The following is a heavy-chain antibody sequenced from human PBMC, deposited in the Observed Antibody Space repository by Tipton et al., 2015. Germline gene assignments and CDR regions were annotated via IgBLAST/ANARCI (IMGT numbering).Heavy chain of an antibody. CDR3: ACQDYDSLTRDYQTVDY. J-gene: IGHJ4*02. Sequence: TLSLTCSVSGDSMSRYSWHWVRQSPGKGLEWIGYIQYSGSTNYNPSLKSRVTISVDTSKTQFSLKMSSVTASDTAVYYCACQDYDSLTRDYQTVDYWGQGTLVTVSS. CDR1: GDSMSRYS. D-gene: IGHD3-9*01. CDR2: IQYSGST. V-gene: IGHV4-59*08.